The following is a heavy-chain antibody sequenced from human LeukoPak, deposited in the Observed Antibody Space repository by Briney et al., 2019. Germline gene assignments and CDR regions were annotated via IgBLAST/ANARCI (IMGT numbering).Heavy chain of an antibody. CDR2: ITGVGTNT. CDR1: GFTFSSYW. D-gene: IGHD6-13*01. V-gene: IGHV3-23*01. CDR3: AKRAQSIAAVATLRNFDY. J-gene: IGHJ4*02. Sequence: GGSLRLSCAASGFTFSSYWMSWVRQAPGKGLEWVSSITGVGTNTYYADSVKGRFTISRDNSKNTVYLQMNSLRAEDTAVYFCAKRAQSIAAVATLRNFDYWGQGTLVTVSS.